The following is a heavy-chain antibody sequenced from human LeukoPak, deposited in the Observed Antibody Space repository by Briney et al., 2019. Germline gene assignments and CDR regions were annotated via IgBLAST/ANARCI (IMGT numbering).Heavy chain of an antibody. CDR2: INHSGST. V-gene: IGHV4-34*01. CDR3: ARDLTTVTSTAGDY. D-gene: IGHD4-17*01. CDR1: GGSFSGYY. J-gene: IGHJ4*02. Sequence: SETLSLTCAVYGGSFSGYYWSWIRQPPGKGLEWIGEINHSGSTNYNPSLKSRVTISVDTSKNQFSLKLSSVTAADTAVYYCARDLTTVTSTAGDYWGQGTLVTVSS.